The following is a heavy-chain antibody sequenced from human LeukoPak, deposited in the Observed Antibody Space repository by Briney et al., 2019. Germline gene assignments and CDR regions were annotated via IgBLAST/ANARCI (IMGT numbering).Heavy chain of an antibody. CDR1: GGSISSYY. V-gene: IGHV4-59*08. CDR2: IYYSGST. J-gene: IGHJ5*02. Sequence: SETLSLTCTVSGGSISSYYWSWIRQPPGKGLEWIGYIYYSGSTNYNPSLKSRVTISVDTSKNQFSLKLSSVTAADTAVYYCARRAFYDYGRWFYPWGQGTLVTVSS. CDR3: ARRAFYDYGRWFYP. D-gene: IGHD3-16*01.